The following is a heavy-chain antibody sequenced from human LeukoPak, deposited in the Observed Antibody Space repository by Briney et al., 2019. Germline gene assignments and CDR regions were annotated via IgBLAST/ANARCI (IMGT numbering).Heavy chain of an antibody. D-gene: IGHD6-13*01. CDR2: IDTAGNT. CDR1: EFTFSTYD. J-gene: IGHJ4*02. V-gene: IGHV3-13*01. Sequence: GGSLRLSCAASEFTFSTYDMHWVRQATGKGLEWVSTIDTAGNTWYPDSVKGRFTISRENAKNSLNLQMNSLRVGDTAVYYCARAKMPGIQTAGRVNYLDSWGQGTLVTVSS. CDR3: ARAKMPGIQTAGRVNYLDS.